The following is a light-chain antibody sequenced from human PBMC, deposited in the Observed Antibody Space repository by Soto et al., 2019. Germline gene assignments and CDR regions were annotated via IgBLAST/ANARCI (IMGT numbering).Light chain of an antibody. CDR3: QQYNSYSLT. V-gene: IGKV1-5*01. CDR2: DAS. J-gene: IGKJ1*01. Sequence: DIQMTQSPSTLSASVGDRVTITCRASQSIGSGLAWYQQKPGKALKLLIYDASSLESGVPSRFSGSGSGTEFTLTISSLQPDDFATYYCQQYNSYSLTFGQGTKVEIK. CDR1: QSIGSG.